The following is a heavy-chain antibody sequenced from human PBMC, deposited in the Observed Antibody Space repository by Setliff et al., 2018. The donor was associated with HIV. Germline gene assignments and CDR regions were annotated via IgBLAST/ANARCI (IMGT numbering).Heavy chain of an antibody. CDR3: ARDLTVGSPDYFDF. D-gene: IGHD1-26*01. J-gene: IGHJ4*02. CDR1: GFTFDSYV. V-gene: IGHV3-30*03. CDR2: MSIHGNVI. Sequence: QPGGSLRLSCAATGFTFDSYVLHWVRQAPGKGLEWVAVMSIHGNVIIYADSVEGRFTISRDNSRNRLFLQMNSLRVEDTAVYYCARDLTVGSPDYFDFWGQGTLVTVSS.